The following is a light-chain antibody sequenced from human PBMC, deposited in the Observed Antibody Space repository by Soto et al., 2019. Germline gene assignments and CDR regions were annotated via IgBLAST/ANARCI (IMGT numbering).Light chain of an antibody. CDR3: QQSYSTPFT. CDR1: QTVVTY. CDR2: VAS. V-gene: IGKV1-39*01. J-gene: IGKJ3*01. Sequence: DIQMTQSPSSLSASVGDRVTITCRASQTVVTYLHWYQLKPGRVPKLLISVASNLQSGVPLRFSGSGSGTEFTLTISSLHPEDFATYYCQQSYSTPFTFGPGPKVDI.